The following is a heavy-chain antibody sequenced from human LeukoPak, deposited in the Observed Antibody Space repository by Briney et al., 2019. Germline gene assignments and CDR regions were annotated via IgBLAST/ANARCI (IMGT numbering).Heavy chain of an antibody. CDR1: GFTFSSYE. CDR3: ARGGSLGY. Sequence: GGSLSLSCAASGFTFSSYEMNWVRQAPGKGLEWVSKISSSGSAIYYADSVKGRFTISRDNAKSTLYLQMNSLRAEDTAVYYCARGGSLGYWGEGTLVTVSS. J-gene: IGHJ4*02. D-gene: IGHD6-19*01. V-gene: IGHV3-48*03. CDR2: ISSSGSAI.